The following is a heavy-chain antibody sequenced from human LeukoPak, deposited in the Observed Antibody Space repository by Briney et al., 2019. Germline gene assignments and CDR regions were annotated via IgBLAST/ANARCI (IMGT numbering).Heavy chain of an antibody. Sequence: ASVKVSCKASGYTFTGYYMHWVRQAPGQGLEWMGWINPDSGDTNYPQKFQGRVTMTTDTSISTAYMELSWLRSDDTAVYYCARAPWNTYYDSGSPDYWGQGTLVTVSS. J-gene: IGHJ4*02. CDR1: GYTFTGYY. CDR3: ARAPWNTYYDSGSPDY. V-gene: IGHV1-2*02. CDR2: INPDSGDT. D-gene: IGHD3-22*01.